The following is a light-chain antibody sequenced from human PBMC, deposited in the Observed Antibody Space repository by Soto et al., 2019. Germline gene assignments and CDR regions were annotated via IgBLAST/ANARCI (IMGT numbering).Light chain of an antibody. Sequence: AIRMTQSPSSLSASTGDRVTITCRASQGISSYLAWYQQKPGRAPNLLIYAAYTLQSEVQSRFSGSGSGTEFTLTISSLQPEDFATYYCQQLNTFPITFGQGTRLEIK. CDR1: QGISSY. CDR2: AAY. J-gene: IGKJ5*01. V-gene: IGKV1-8*01. CDR3: QQLNTFPIT.